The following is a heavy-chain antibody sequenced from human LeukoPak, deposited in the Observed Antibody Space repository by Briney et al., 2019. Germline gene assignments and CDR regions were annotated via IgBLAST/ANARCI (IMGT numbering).Heavy chain of an antibody. CDR3: AELGITMIGGV. CDR1: GFTFSGYA. D-gene: IGHD3-10*02. V-gene: IGHV3-48*03. CDR2: ISSSGSTI. Sequence: GGSLRLSCAASGFTFSGYAMTWVRQAPGKGLEWVSYISSSGSTIYYADSVKGRFTISRDNAKNSLYLQMNSLRAEDTAVYYCAELGITMIGGVWGKGATVTISS. J-gene: IGHJ6*04.